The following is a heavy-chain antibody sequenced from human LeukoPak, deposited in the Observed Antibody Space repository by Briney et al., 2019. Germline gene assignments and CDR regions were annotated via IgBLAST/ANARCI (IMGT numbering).Heavy chain of an antibody. CDR1: GYSISSGYY. Sequence: PSETLSLTCAVSGYSISSGYYWGWIRQPPGKGLEWIGSIYHSGSTYYNPSLKSRVTISVDTSKNQFSLKLSSVTAADTAVYYCARLRKGGDYFDYWGQGTLVTVSS. CDR2: IYHSGST. V-gene: IGHV4-38-2*01. CDR3: ARLRKGGDYFDY. D-gene: IGHD3-16*01. J-gene: IGHJ4*02.